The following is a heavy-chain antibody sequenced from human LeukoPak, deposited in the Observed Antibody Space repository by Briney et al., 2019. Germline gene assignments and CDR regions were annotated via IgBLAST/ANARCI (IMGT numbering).Heavy chain of an antibody. J-gene: IGHJ3*02. CDR1: GYTFTTYY. CDR3: ARIRDGYNDAYDI. D-gene: IGHD5-24*01. Sequence: ASVKVSCKASGYTFTTYYMHWVRQAPGQGLEWMGIINPSGGSTRYAQKFQGRVTMTRDMSTSTIYMELSSLRSEDTAIYYCARIRDGYNDAYDIWGQGTVVTVPS. CDR2: INPSGGST. V-gene: IGHV1-46*01.